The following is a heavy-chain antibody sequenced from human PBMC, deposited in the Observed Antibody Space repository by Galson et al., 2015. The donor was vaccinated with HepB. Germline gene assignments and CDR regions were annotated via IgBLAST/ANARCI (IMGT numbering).Heavy chain of an antibody. CDR2: INPNSGGT. J-gene: IGHJ4*02. Sequence: SVKVSCKASGYTFTGYYMHWVRQAPGQGLEWMGWINPNSGGTNYAQKFQGRVTMTRDTSISTAYMELSRLRSDDTAVYYCARDLAWQWLVRVPDYWGQGTLVTVSS. CDR3: ARDLAWQWLVRVPDY. V-gene: IGHV1-2*02. CDR1: GYTFTGYY. D-gene: IGHD6-19*01.